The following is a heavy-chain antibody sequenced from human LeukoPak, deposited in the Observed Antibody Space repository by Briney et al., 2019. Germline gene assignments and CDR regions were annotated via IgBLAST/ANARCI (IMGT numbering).Heavy chain of an antibody. D-gene: IGHD6-6*01. V-gene: IGHV3-74*01. J-gene: IGHJ4*02. CDR2: INSDGSST. CDR1: GFTFRTYS. Sequence: GGSLRLSCAASGFTFRTYSMDWVRQAPGKGLVWVSRINSDGSSTSYADSVKGRFTISRDNAKNTLYLQVNSLRAEDTAAYYCAREYSSWFDYWGQGTLVTVSS. CDR3: AREYSSWFDY.